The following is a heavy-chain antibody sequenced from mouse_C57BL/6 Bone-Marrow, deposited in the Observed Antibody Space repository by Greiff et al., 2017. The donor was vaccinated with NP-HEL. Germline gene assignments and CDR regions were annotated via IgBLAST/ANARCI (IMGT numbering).Heavy chain of an antibody. V-gene: IGHV1-50*01. D-gene: IGHD1-1*01. CDR2: IDPSDSYT. CDR3: AREGYYGSLAMDY. J-gene: IGHJ4*01. CDR1: GYTFTSYW. Sequence: VQLKQPGAELVKPGASVKLSCKASGYTFTSYWMQWVKQRPGQGLEWIGEIDPSDSYTNYNQKFKGKATLTVDTSSSTAYMQLSSLTSEDSAVYYCAREGYYGSLAMDYWGQGTSVTVSS.